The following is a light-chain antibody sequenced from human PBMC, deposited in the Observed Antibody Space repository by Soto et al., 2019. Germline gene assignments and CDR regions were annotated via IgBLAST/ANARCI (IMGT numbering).Light chain of an antibody. CDR3: QVWDSNSVYV. J-gene: IGLJ1*01. CDR2: DDS. V-gene: IGLV3-21*02. CDR1: NIGNKR. Sequence: SYELTQPPSVSVAPGQTARITCGGNNIGNKRVHWYQQKPGRAPVLVVYDDSDRPSGIPERFSGSNSGNTATLSISRVEAGDEADYYCQVWDSNSVYVFGTGTKV.